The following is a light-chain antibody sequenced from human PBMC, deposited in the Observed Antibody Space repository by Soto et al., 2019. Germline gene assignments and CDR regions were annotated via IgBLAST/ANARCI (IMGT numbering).Light chain of an antibody. J-gene: IGKJ4*01. CDR1: QSVSSY. CDR2: GAS. Sequence: EIVLTQSPATLSLSPGERATLSCRASQSVSSYLAWYQQKPGQAPRLLIYGASSRATGIPARFSGSGSGTDFTLTISSLGPEDFAVYYCQQRSSWPLTFGGGTKVEIK. V-gene: IGKV3-11*01. CDR3: QQRSSWPLT.